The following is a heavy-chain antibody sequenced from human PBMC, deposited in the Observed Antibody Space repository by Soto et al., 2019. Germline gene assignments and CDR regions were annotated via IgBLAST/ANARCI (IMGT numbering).Heavy chain of an antibody. D-gene: IGHD3-3*01. J-gene: IGHJ4*02. Sequence: LRLSCAASGFSFGSYALSWVRQAPGKGLEWVSTISGSDGKTLYADSVKGRFSISRDTSQSTLYLQMNSLRADDTAMYYCARWSYLDYWGQGTRVTVSS. CDR3: ARWSYLDY. CDR1: GFSFGSYA. CDR2: ISGSDGKT. V-gene: IGHV3-23*01.